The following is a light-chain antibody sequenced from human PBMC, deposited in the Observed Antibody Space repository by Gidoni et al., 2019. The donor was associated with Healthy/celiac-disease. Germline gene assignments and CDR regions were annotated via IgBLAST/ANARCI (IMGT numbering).Light chain of an antibody. CDR2: DAS. Sequence: EIVLTHSPATLSLSPGARAPLSCRASQRVSSYLAWYQQNPGQAPRLLIYDASNRATGIPARFSGSGSGTDFTITISSLEPEDFAVYYCQQRSNWPPITFGQXTRLEIK. CDR1: QRVSSY. V-gene: IGKV3-11*01. CDR3: QQRSNWPPIT. J-gene: IGKJ5*01.